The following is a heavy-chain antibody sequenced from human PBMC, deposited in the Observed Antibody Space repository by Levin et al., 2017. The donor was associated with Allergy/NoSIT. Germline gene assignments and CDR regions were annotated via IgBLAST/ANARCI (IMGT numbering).Heavy chain of an antibody. J-gene: IGHJ2*01. CDR3: AHFLGRAAAGTEGRYWYFDL. CDR2: IYWDDDK. D-gene: IGHD6-13*01. CDR1: GFSLSTSGVG. Sequence: SGPTLVKPTQTLTLTCTFSGFSLSTSGVGVGWIRQPPGKALEWLALIYWDDDKRYSPSLKSRLTITKDTSKNQVVLTMTNMDPVDTATYYCAHFLGRAAAGTEGRYWYFDLWGRGTLVTVSS. V-gene: IGHV2-5*02.